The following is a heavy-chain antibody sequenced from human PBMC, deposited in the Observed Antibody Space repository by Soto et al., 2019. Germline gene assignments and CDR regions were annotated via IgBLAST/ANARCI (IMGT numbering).Heavy chain of an antibody. V-gene: IGHV3-7*04. CDR1: ESTVSRDW. D-gene: IGHD1-26*01. CDR3: SGGVGDAF. Sequence: EVHLVESGGGLVQPGGSLRLSCAIFESTVSRDWMNWVRQAPGKGLEWVAHINQDGSEKYYVDSVKGRFTISRDNAKKSLYLQMNCLSPADTAMYYCSGGVGDAFWGQGTLVTVSS. CDR2: INQDGSEK. J-gene: IGHJ4*02.